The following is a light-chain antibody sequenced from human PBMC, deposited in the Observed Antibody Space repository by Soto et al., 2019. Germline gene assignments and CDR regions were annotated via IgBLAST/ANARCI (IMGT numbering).Light chain of an antibody. V-gene: IGKV1-9*01. CDR3: QQLDTLPFP. Sequence: IRLPHSLLSVSASIPARICIXMRASQAISSHLDWYQQKPGKAPKLLVYVASTLQSGVPSRFSGSGSGTEFTLTISGLLPEDFTAYHCQQLDTLPFPFGQGRRLAIK. J-gene: IGKJ5*01. CDR1: QAISSH. CDR2: VAS.